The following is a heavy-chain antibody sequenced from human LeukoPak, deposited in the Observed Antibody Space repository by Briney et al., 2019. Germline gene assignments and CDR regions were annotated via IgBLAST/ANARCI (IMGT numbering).Heavy chain of an antibody. Sequence: SQTLSLTCTVSGGSISSGDYDWSWIRQPPGKGLEWIGYIYYSGSTYYNPSLKSRVTISVDTSKNQFSLKLSSVTAADTAVYYCPRLGIVATVVDYWGQGTLVTVSS. CDR1: GGSISSGDYD. CDR3: PRLGIVATVVDY. V-gene: IGHV4-30-4*01. J-gene: IGHJ4*02. D-gene: IGHD5-12*01. CDR2: IYYSGST.